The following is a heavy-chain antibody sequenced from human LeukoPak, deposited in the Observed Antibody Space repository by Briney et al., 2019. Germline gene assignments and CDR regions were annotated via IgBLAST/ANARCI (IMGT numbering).Heavy chain of an antibody. CDR3: ARGYCSSTSCYPSDY. J-gene: IGHJ4*02. Sequence: SETLSLTCTVSGGSISSGGYYWSWIRQPPGKGLEWIGYIYHSGSTYYNPSLKSRVTISVDTSKNQFSLKLSSVTAADTAVYYCARGYCSSTSCYPSDYWGQGTLVTVSS. V-gene: IGHV4-30-2*01. CDR2: IYHSGST. D-gene: IGHD2-2*01. CDR1: GGSISSGGYY.